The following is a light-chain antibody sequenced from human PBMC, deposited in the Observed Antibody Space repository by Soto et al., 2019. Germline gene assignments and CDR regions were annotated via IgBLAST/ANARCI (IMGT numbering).Light chain of an antibody. V-gene: IGLV2-8*01. CDR1: SSDVGGYDY. Sequence: QSALTQPPSASVSPGQSVTLSCPGTSSDVGGYDYVSWYQQRPGKAPKLLIHEVTKRPSGVPDRFSGSKSGNTASLTVSGLQAEDEADYYCSSYAGRTLYVFGTGTKVNVL. CDR3: SSYAGRTLYV. CDR2: EVT. J-gene: IGLJ1*01.